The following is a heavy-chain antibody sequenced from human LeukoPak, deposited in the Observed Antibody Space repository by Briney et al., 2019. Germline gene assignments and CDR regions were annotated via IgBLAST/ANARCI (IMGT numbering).Heavy chain of an antibody. D-gene: IGHD1-26*01. J-gene: IGHJ4*02. CDR3: ARESLRVVGATTVDS. CDR2: ISSSSSYI. V-gene: IGHV3-21*01. Sequence: GESLKISCAASGFIFSSYTMNWVRQAPGKGLEWVSSISSSSSYIYYADSVKGRFTISRDNAKNSLYLQMNSLRAEDTAVYYCARESLRVVGATTVDSWGQGTLVTVSS. CDR1: GFIFSSYT.